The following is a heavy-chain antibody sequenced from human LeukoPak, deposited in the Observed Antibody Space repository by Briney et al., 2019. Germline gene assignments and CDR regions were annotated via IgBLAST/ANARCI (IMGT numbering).Heavy chain of an antibody. CDR1: GYTFTSYG. D-gene: IGHD6-19*01. CDR2: ISAYNGNK. Sequence: ASVNVAFKASGYTFTSYGISWVRQAPGQGLEWMGWISAYNGNKNYEQKLQGRVTMTTDTSTSTAYMELRSLRSDDTAVYYCARVGWLVRGYFDYWGQGTLVTVSS. J-gene: IGHJ4*02. CDR3: ARVGWLVRGYFDY. V-gene: IGHV1-18*01.